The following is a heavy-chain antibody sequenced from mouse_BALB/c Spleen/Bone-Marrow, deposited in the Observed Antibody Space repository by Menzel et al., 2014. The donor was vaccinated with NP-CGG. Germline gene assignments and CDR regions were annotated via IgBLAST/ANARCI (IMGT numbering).Heavy chain of an antibody. J-gene: IGHJ4*01. V-gene: IGHV5-6*01. CDR1: GFTFSTYG. CDR3: TRQGNWDHYAMDY. Sequence: EAQRVESGGDLVKPGGSLKLSCAASGFTFSTYGMSWVRQTPDKRLEWVATISSGGGYTYYPDSVKGRFTISRDNAKNTLYLQVSSLKSEDTAMYYCTRQGNWDHYAMDYWSQGTSVTVSS. CDR2: ISSGGGYT. D-gene: IGHD4-1*01.